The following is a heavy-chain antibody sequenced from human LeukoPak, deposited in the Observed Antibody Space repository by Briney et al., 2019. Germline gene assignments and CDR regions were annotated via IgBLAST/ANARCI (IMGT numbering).Heavy chain of an antibody. J-gene: IGHJ6*03. CDR2: INHSGSI. CDR1: GGSISSYY. Sequence: SETLSLTCTVSGGSISSYYWSWIRQPPGKGLEWIGEINHSGSINYNSSLKSRVTISVDTSKDQFSLKLSSVTAADTAVYYCARRMGRRFGERYYYYHYMDVWGKGTTVTISS. V-gene: IGHV4-34*01. CDR3: ARRMGRRFGERYYYYHYMDV. D-gene: IGHD3-10*01.